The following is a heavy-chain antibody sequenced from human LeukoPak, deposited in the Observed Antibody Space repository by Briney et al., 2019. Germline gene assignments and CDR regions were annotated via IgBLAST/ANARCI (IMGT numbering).Heavy chain of an antibody. J-gene: IGHJ4*02. Sequence: GGSLRLSCAASGFIFSDYYMSWIRQAPGKGLEWVAYISPSQNDIYYTESVRGRFTISRDNAKNSLYLQMSSLRADDTAVYYCTSGSSSVGYWGQGTLVIVSS. D-gene: IGHD6-6*01. CDR3: TSGSSSVGY. CDR1: GFIFSDYY. V-gene: IGHV3-11*01. CDR2: ISPSQNDI.